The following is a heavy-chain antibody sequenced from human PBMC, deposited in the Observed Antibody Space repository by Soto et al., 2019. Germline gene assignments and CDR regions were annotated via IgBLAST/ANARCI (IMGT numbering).Heavy chain of an antibody. D-gene: IGHD6-6*01. CDR2: INPSGGST. CDR1: GYTFTSYD. Sequence: ASVKVSCKASGYTFTSYDMHWVRQAPGQGLEWMGIINPSGGSTSYAQKFQGRVTMTRDTSTSTVYMELSSLRSEDTAVYYCARGAEYSSSLSYYGMDVWGQGTTVTVSS. J-gene: IGHJ6*02. V-gene: IGHV1-46*01. CDR3: ARGAEYSSSLSYYGMDV.